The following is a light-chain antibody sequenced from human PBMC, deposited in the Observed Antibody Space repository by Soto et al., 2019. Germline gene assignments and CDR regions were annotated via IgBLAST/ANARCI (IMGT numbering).Light chain of an antibody. CDR1: SSDVGGYNY. V-gene: IGLV2-14*01. Sequence: QSALTQPASVSGSPGQSITISCTGTSSDVGGYNYVSWYQQHPGKAPKLMIYDVSNRPSGVSNRFSGSKSGNTASLTISGLQAEDEADYYCRSYTSSSGVFGTGTKVTAL. J-gene: IGLJ1*01. CDR2: DVS. CDR3: RSYTSSSGV.